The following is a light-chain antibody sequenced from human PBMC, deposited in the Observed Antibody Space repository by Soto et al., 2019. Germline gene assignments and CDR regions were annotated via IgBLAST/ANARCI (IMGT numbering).Light chain of an antibody. Sequence: MTQSXLNMSVFCGEGVTLSCRASQSVRRNLAWYKQKTGKXPXXLIYGAYNRATGITARFTGSGYGTELTLTISRLQSEDCAVYYCKPYNNTPSFGKGTKVEI. CDR3: KPYNNTPS. J-gene: IGKJ1*01. V-gene: IGKV3-15*01. CDR2: GAY. CDR1: QSVRRN.